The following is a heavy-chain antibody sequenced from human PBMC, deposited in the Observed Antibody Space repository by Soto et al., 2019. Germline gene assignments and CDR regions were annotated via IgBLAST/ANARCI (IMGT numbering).Heavy chain of an antibody. CDR2: INHSGST. D-gene: IGHD1-1*01. V-gene: IGHV4-34*01. Sequence: KPSETLSLTCAVYGGSFSGYYWSWIRQPPGKGLEWIGEINHSGSTNYNPSLKSRVTISVDTSKNQFSLKLSSVTAADTAVYYCASSQVLQRTWFDPWGQGTLVTVSS. CDR1: GGSFSGYY. J-gene: IGHJ5*02. CDR3: ASSQVLQRTWFDP.